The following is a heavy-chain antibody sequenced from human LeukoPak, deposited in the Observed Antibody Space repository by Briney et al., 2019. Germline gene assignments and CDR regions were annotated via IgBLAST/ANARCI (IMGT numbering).Heavy chain of an antibody. CDR3: ARGEETTVTSFDY. CDR1: GGSIRSYF. Sequence: KPSETLSLTCTVSGGSIRSYFWSWLRQPPGKGLEWIGYIWDTEITDYNPSLKSRVTISLDTSKNHFSLKLSSVTAADTAVYYCARGEETTVTSFDYWGQGTLVTVSS. J-gene: IGHJ4*02. V-gene: IGHV4-59*01. D-gene: IGHD4-11*01. CDR2: IWDTEIT.